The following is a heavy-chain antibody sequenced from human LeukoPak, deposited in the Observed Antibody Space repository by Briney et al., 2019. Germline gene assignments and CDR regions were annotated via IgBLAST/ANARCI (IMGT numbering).Heavy chain of an antibody. D-gene: IGHD4-23*01. V-gene: IGHV3-23*01. Sequence: GGSLRLSCAASGFTFSSYAMSWVRQAPGKGLEWVSSISGSGGSTYYADSEKGRFTISRDNSKNTLYLQMNSLRAEDTAVYYCAKARAYGGNSYYYYGMDVWGQGTTVTVSS. CDR3: AKARAYGGNSYYYYGMDV. J-gene: IGHJ6*02. CDR1: GFTFSSYA. CDR2: ISGSGGST.